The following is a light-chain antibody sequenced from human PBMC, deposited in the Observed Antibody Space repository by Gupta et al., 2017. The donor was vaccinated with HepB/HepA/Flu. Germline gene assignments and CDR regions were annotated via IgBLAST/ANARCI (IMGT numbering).Light chain of an antibody. V-gene: IGLV2-14*01. CDR3: SSFTYTMTLVV. J-gene: IGLJ2*01. CDR2: NVS. CDR1: SSDVGDYKS. Sequence: QSALTPPASVSGSPGQSITIFCTATSSDVGDYKSVSWYQQHPGKAPKLLISNVSNRPSGVSNRFSGSKSGNTASLTISGLQAEDEADYYCSSFTYTMTLVVFGGGTKVTVL.